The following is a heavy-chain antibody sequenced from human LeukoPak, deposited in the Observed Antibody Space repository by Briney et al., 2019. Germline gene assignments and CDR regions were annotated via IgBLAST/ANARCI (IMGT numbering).Heavy chain of an antibody. CDR3: ARQTTVVRRAEH. J-gene: IGHJ1*01. Sequence: GESLKISCKGSGYSFTSYWIGWVRQMPGKGLECIGIIYPGHSDTRYSPSFQGQVTISADKSISTAYLQWSSLKASDTAMYYCARQTTVVRRAEHWGQGTLVTVSS. CDR2: IYPGHSDT. V-gene: IGHV5-51*01. CDR1: GYSFTSYW. D-gene: IGHD4-23*01.